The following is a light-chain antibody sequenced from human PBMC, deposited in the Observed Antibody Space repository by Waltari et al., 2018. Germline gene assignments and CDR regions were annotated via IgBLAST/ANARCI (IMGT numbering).Light chain of an antibody. CDR3: ASWDDSLNGHWV. CDR1: ASNIGGNL. Sequence: QPVLTQPPSVSGTPGQRVTISCSGRASNIGGNLVNWYQQLPGKAPKLLIYRSDRRPSGVPDRFSASKSGTSASLAISGLQSEDEADYICASWDDSLNGHWVFGGGTKVTVL. J-gene: IGLJ3*02. V-gene: IGLV1-44*01. CDR2: RSD.